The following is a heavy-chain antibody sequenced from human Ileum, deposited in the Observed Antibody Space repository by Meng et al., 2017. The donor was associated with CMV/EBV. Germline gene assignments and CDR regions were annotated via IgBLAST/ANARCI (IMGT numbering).Heavy chain of an antibody. V-gene: IGHV1-46*01. Sequence: ASVKVSCKASGYTFTSYYMHWVRQAPGQGLEWMGIINPSGGSTSYAQKFQGRVTMTRDTSTSTVYMELSSLRSEDTAVYYFSRDLWVAQMRIVSAPLGGMDVWGQGTTVTVSS. CDR3: SRDLWVAQMRIVSAPLGGMDV. J-gene: IGHJ6*02. CDR1: GYTFTSYY. D-gene: IGHD1-26*01. CDR2: INPSGGST.